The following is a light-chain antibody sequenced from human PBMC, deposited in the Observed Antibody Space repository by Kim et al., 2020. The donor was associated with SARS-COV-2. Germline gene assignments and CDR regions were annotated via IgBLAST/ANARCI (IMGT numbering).Light chain of an antibody. V-gene: IGLV6-57*03. CDR1: RGSIASNY. CDR3: QSYDSSNHKV. J-gene: IGLJ3*02. CDR2: EDN. Sequence: KTVTIHCTRSRGSIASNYVQWYQQRPGSAPTTVIYEDNQRPSGVPDRFSGSIDSSSNSASLTISGLKTEDEADYYCQSYDSSNHKVFGGGTQLTVL.